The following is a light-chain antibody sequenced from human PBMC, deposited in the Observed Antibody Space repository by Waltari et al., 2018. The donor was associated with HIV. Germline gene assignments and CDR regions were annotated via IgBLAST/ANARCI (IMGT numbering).Light chain of an antibody. CDR2: GTS. CDR3: QLYGKSERT. CDR1: QTVSGNQ. J-gene: IGKJ1*01. V-gene: IGKV3-20*01. Sequence: EVVLTQSPDILSLSPGERATLSCRASQTVSGNQLAWFQQKPGRAPRLVLFGTSTRVNGIPDRFRGSGAGTDFTLTITRLEPDDFAVYYCQLYGKSERTFGQGTKVEIK.